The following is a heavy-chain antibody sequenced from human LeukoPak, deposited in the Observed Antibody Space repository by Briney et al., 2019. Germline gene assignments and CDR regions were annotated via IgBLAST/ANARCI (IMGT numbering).Heavy chain of an antibody. J-gene: IGHJ4*02. Sequence: GESLKISCHGSGYTFTNYWIGWVRQMPGKGLEWMGIIYAGDSDTRYSPSFQGQVTISADKSISTAYLQWSSLKASDTAMYYCATYRRGYYDYWGQGTLVTVSS. CDR2: IYAGDSDT. V-gene: IGHV5-51*01. CDR1: GYTFTNYW. D-gene: IGHD3-22*01. CDR3: ATYRRGYYDY.